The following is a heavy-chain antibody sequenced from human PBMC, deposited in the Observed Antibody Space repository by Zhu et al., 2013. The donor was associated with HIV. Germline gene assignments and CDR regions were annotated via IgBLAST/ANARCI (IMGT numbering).Heavy chain of an antibody. D-gene: IGHD3-10*01. CDR2: IIPIFGIA. J-gene: IGHJ4*02. Sequence: QVQLVQSGAEVKKPGASVKVSCKASGYTFTSYGISWVRQAPGQGLEWMGWIIPIFGIANYAQKFQGRVTITADESTSTAYMELSSLRSEDTAVYYCARGYYGSGVIIALLTYWGQGTLVTVSS. CDR3: ARGYYGSGVIIALLTY. CDR1: GYTFTSYG. V-gene: IGHV1-69*13.